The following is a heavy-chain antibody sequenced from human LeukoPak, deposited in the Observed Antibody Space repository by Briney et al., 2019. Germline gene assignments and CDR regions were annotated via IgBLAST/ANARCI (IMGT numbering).Heavy chain of an antibody. D-gene: IGHD5-18*01. CDR3: ARAGGDTAIYY. CDR1: GYTFTSYY. J-gene: IGHJ4*02. Sequence: GASVEVSCKASGYTFTSYYMHWVRQAPGQGLEWMGMIHPSGGSTDYAQKFRGRVTMTWDMSTSTIYMELSSLRSDDTAVYHCARAGGDTAIYYWGQGTLGTASS. CDR2: IHPSGGST. V-gene: IGHV1-46*01.